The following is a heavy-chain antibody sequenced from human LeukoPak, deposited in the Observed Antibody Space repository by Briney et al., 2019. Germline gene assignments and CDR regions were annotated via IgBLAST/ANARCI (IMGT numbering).Heavy chain of an antibody. CDR1: GDSFSSVTDY. Sequence: SETLSLTCTVSGDSFSSVTDYWAWIRQPPGKGLEWIASGDYSGGTYYNPSLESRVAISADMSKNQFSLKLSSVTAADTAVYYCAVPAGGAFDIWGQGTMVTVSS. V-gene: IGHV4-39*07. J-gene: IGHJ3*02. CDR3: AVPAGGAFDI. D-gene: IGHD2-2*01. CDR2: GDYSGGT.